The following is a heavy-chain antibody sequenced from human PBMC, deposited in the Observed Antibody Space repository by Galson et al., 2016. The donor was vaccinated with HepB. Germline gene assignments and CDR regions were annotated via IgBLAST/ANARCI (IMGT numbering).Heavy chain of an antibody. D-gene: IGHD6-19*01. V-gene: IGHV5-51*01. Sequence: QSGAEVKKPGESLKISCKASGYSFTTYWIGWVRQVPGKGLEWMGIIYPGDSDTTYSPSFQGQITISADKSISTAYLPWSSLKASDTAMYYCARRGSGWSSFDFWGQGTLVTVSS. CDR2: IYPGDSDT. J-gene: IGHJ4*02. CDR1: GYSFTTYW. CDR3: ARRGSGWSSFDF.